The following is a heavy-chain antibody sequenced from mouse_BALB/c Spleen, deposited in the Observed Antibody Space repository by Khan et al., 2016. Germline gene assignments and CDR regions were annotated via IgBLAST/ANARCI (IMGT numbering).Heavy chain of an antibody. J-gene: IGHJ3*01. CDR1: GFTFSDYY. D-gene: IGHD2-4*01. CDR3: ARDGLRRGFAY. V-gene: IGHV5-4*02. Sequence: EVELVESGGGLVKPGGSLKLSCAASGFTFSDYYMYWVRQTPEKRLEWVATISDGGSYTYYPDSVKGRFTISRDNAKHNLYLQMSSLKSEDTAMYYCARDGLRRGFAYWGQGTLVTVSA. CDR2: ISDGGSYT.